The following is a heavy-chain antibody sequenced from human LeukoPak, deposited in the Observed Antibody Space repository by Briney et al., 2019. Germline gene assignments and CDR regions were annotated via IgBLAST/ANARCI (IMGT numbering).Heavy chain of an antibody. D-gene: IGHD7-27*01. V-gene: IGHV3-23*01. J-gene: IGHJ4*02. Sequence: GGSLRLSCAASGFTFSSYTMSWVRQAPGKGLEWVSTITTSDGNTYYADSVKGRFTVSRDNSKNTLFLQMNSLRAEDTAVYYCAKDGGLWVSAHWGDSWGRGTLVTVSP. CDR2: ITTSDGNT. CDR1: GFTFSSYT. CDR3: AKDGGLWVSAHWGDS.